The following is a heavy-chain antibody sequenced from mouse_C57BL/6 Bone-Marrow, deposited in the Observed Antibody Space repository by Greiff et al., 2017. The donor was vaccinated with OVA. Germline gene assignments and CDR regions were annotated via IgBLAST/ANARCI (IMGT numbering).Heavy chain of an antibody. Sequence: EVQVVESGGGLVKPGGSLKLSCAASGFTFSDYGMHWVRQAPEKGLEWVAYISSGSSTIYYADTVKGRFTISRENAKNTLFLQMTSLRSEDTAMCYCASYGNYPFAYWGQGTLVTVSA. J-gene: IGHJ3*01. D-gene: IGHD2-1*01. CDR2: ISSGSSTI. V-gene: IGHV5-17*01. CDR1: GFTFSDYG. CDR3: ASYGNYPFAY.